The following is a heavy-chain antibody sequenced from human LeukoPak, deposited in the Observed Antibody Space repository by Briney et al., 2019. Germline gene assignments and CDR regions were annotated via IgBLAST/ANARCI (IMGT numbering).Heavy chain of an antibody. V-gene: IGHV4-34*01. CDR3: ARARDSSGWYSLAFDY. CDR2: INHSGST. D-gene: IGHD6-19*01. CDR1: GGSFSGYY. Sequence: SETLSLTCAVYGGSFSGYYWSWIRQPPGKGLEWVGEINHSGSTNYNPSLKSRVTMSVDTSKNQFSLKLSSVTAADTAVYYCARARDSSGWYSLAFDYWGQGTLVTVSS. J-gene: IGHJ4*02.